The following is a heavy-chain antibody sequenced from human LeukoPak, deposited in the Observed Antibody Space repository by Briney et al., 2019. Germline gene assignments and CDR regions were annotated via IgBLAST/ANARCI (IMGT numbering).Heavy chain of an antibody. Sequence: SETLSLTCTVSGGSISSYYWSWIRQPPGKGLEWIGYIYYSGSTNYNPSLKSRVTISVDTSKNQFSLKLSSVTAADTAVYYCGREDYYYDSSGYQIGGWFDPWGQGTLVTVSS. J-gene: IGHJ5*02. D-gene: IGHD3-22*01. V-gene: IGHV4-59*01. CDR3: GREDYYYDSSGYQIGGWFDP. CDR2: IYYSGST. CDR1: GGSISSYY.